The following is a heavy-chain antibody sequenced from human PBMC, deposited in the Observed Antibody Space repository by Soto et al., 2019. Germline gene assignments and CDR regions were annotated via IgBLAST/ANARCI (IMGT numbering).Heavy chain of an antibody. CDR3: APVGLYWNFDY. Sequence: SETLSLTCTVSGGSISSGDYYWSWIRQPPGKGLEWIGYIYYSGSTYYNPSLKSRVTISVDTSKNQFSLKLSSVTAADTAVYYSAPVGLYWNFDYWGQGTLVTVSS. J-gene: IGHJ4*02. CDR1: GGSISSGDYY. CDR2: IYYSGST. V-gene: IGHV4-30-4*01. D-gene: IGHD2-2*02.